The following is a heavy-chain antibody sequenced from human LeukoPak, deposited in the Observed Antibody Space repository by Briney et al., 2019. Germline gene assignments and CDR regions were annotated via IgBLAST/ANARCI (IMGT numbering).Heavy chain of an antibody. CDR1: GGSISSSNW. CDR3: ARVLAVAGTLQPTYYFDY. V-gene: IGHV4-4*02. D-gene: IGHD6-19*01. Sequence: PSGTLSLTCAVSGGSISSSNWWSWVRQPPGKGLEWIGEIYHSGSTNYNPSLKSRVTISVDKSKNQFSLKLSSVTAADTAVYYCARVLAVAGTLQPTYYFDYWGQGTLVTVSS. CDR2: IYHSGST. J-gene: IGHJ4*02.